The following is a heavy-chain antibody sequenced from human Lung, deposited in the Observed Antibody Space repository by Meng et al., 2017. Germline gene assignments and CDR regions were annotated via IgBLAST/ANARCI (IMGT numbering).Heavy chain of an antibody. Sequence: VQLQQWGAGLLKPSETLSPTCVVSGGSFSDYYWSWIRHPPGKGLEWIGEINHSGSTNYNPSLESRATISVDTSQNNLSLKLSSVTAADSAVYYCARGPTTMAHDFDYWGQGTLVTVSS. CDR2: INHSGST. CDR3: ARGPTTMAHDFDY. J-gene: IGHJ4*02. CDR1: GGSFSDYY. D-gene: IGHD4-11*01. V-gene: IGHV4-34*01.